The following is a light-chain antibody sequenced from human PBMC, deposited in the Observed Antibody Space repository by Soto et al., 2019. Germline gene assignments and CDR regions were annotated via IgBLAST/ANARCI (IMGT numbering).Light chain of an antibody. CDR1: QGISSY. V-gene: IGKV1-9*01. Sequence: IQLTQSPSSLSASVGDRVTITCRASQGISSYLAWYQQKPGRAPMLLIYAASTLQSGVPSRFSGSGSGTDFTLTISSLQPEDFATYYCQQLNSYPLYTFGQGTKLEIK. J-gene: IGKJ2*01. CDR2: AAS. CDR3: QQLNSYPLYT.